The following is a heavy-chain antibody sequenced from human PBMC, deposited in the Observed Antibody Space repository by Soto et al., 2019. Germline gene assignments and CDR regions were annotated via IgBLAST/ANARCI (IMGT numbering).Heavy chain of an antibody. CDR3: ARVRGDYPGNWFDP. D-gene: IGHD4-17*01. Sequence: ASVKVSCKASGYTFTSYGISLVRQAPGQGLEWMGWISAYNGNTNYAQKLQGRVTMTTDTSTGTAYMELRSLRSDDTAVYYCARVRGDYPGNWFDPWGQGTLVTVSS. CDR2: ISAYNGNT. V-gene: IGHV1-18*01. CDR1: GYTFTSYG. J-gene: IGHJ5*02.